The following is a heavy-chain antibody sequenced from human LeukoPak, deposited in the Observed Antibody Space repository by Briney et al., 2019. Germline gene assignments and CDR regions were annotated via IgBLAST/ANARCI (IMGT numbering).Heavy chain of an antibody. CDR3: ARDIRRGLAVAGLFDS. CDR2: VSYDGRNK. D-gene: IGHD6-19*01. V-gene: IGHV3-30*01. Sequence: GGSLRLSCVASEFTFSNYPIHWLRQAPGKGLEGVAVVSYDGRNKYYEDSVKGRFTISRDNSRNTASLQMISLRVEDTALYYCARDIRRGLAVAGLFDSWGQGTLVTVSS. CDR1: EFTFSNYP. J-gene: IGHJ4*02.